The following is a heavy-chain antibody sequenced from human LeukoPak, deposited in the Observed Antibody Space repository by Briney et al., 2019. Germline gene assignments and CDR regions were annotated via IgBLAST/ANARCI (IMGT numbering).Heavy chain of an antibody. D-gene: IGHD3-3*01. Sequence: ASVKVSCKASGYTFTSYGIGWVRQAPGQGLEWMGWISAYNGHTNYAPKVQGRVTMTTDTSTNTGYMELRSLRSDDTAVYYCARVSRLDFQLRHAFNIWGQGTLVTVSS. CDR3: ARVSRLDFQLRHAFNI. CDR2: ISAYNGHT. V-gene: IGHV1-18*01. CDR1: GYTFTSYG. J-gene: IGHJ3*02.